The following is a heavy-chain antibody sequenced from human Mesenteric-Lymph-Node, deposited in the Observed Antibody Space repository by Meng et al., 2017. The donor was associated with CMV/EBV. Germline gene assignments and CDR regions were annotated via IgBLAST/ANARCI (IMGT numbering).Heavy chain of an antibody. CDR2: ISAYTGNT. J-gene: IGHJ4*02. Sequence: GYTFTSYGISWVRQAPGQGLEWMGWISAYTGNTNYAQKLQGRVTMTTDTSTSTAYMELRSLRSDDTAVYYCARGQSLWFGELSGYDYWGQGTLVTVSS. CDR3: ARGQSLWFGELSGYDY. V-gene: IGHV1-18*01. CDR1: GYTFTSYG. D-gene: IGHD3-10*01.